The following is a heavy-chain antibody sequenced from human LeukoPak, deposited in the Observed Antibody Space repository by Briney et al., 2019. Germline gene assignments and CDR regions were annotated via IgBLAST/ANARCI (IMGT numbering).Heavy chain of an antibody. CDR1: EFTFSSYW. D-gene: IGHD3-22*01. J-gene: IGHJ4*02. V-gene: IGHV3-74*01. Sequence: GSLRLSCEASEFTFSSYWMHWVRQAPGKGLVWVSRINSDGRTTIYADSVKGRFTISRDNAKNTLYLQMNSLRAEDTAVYYCAREGYYDSSGYSIRFSYWGQGTLVTVSS. CDR3: AREGYYDSSGYSIRFSY. CDR2: INSDGRTT.